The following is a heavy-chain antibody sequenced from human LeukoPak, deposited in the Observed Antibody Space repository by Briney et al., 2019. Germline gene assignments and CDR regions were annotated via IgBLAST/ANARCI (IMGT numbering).Heavy chain of an antibody. CDR1: GFTFSSYA. CDR3: ARAPGYGAAYYFDY. CDR2: ISYDGTNK. J-gene: IGHJ4*02. V-gene: IGHV3-30*04. D-gene: IGHD1-1*01. Sequence: PGRSLRLSYAASGFTFSSYAMHWVRQAPGKGLEWVALISYDGTNKYYADSVKGRFTISRDNSKNTLYLEINSLRAEDTAVYYCARAPGYGAAYYFDYWGQGTLVTVSS.